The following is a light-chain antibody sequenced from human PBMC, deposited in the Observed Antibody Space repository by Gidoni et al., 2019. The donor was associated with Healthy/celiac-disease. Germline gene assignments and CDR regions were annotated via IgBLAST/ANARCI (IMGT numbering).Light chain of an antibody. Sequence: DIQITQSPSSLSVSVGYRVTITCLASQSISSYLNWYQQKPGKAPKRLIYAASSLQSGVPSRCSGSGSGTDFTLTSSSLQQEDFATYYCQQSYSTPPWTFGQGTKVEIK. V-gene: IGKV1-39*01. J-gene: IGKJ1*01. CDR1: QSISSY. CDR3: QQSYSTPPWT. CDR2: AAS.